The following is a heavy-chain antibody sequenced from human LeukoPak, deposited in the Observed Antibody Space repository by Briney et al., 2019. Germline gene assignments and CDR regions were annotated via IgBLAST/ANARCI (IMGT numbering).Heavy chain of an antibody. Sequence: GGSLRLSCAASGFTFSRYTMNWVRQAPGKGLEWVSSISYSSAYIYYADSVKGHFTISRDDANNSLYLQMNSLRAEDTAVYYCARDKTYCSSPSCSIDYWGQGTLVTVS. CDR2: ISYSSAYI. V-gene: IGHV3-21*01. CDR1: GFTFSRYT. D-gene: IGHD2-2*01. CDR3: ARDKTYCSSPSCSIDY. J-gene: IGHJ4*02.